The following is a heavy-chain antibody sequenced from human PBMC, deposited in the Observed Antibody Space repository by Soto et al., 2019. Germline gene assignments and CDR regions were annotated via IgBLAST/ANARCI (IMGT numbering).Heavy chain of an antibody. Sequence: QVQLVQSGAEVKKPGSSVKVSCKASGGTFSSYAISWVRQAPGQGLEWMGGIIPIFGTANYAQKCQGRVTITADESTSTADMELSSLRSEDTAVYYCASSVAKYYYYGMDVWGQGTTVTVSS. V-gene: IGHV1-69*12. CDR3: ASSVAKYYYYGMDV. CDR1: GGTFSSYA. CDR2: IIPIFGTA. D-gene: IGHD5-12*01. J-gene: IGHJ6*02.